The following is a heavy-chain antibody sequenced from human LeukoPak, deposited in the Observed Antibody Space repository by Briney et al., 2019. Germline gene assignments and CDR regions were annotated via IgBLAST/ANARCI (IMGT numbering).Heavy chain of an antibody. CDR2: IIPIFGTA. Sequence: SVKVSCKASGGTFSSYAISWVRQAPGQGLEWMGGIIPIFGTANFAQKSQGRVTITADESTSTAYMELSSLRSEDTAVYYCARELGRDSSGSPGPWGQGTMVTVSS. CDR3: ARELGRDSSGSPGP. CDR1: GGTFSSYA. J-gene: IGHJ3*01. D-gene: IGHD3-22*01. V-gene: IGHV1-69*13.